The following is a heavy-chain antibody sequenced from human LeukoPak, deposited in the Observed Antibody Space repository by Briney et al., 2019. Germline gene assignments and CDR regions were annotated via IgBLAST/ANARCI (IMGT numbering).Heavy chain of an antibody. J-gene: IGHJ4*02. D-gene: IGHD2-15*01. CDR3: ARVEAQVVSAFDY. V-gene: IGHV4-59*01. CDR2: ISYRGTT. CDR1: GGSISPYY. Sequence: SETLSLTRTVSGGSISPYYWSWIRQPPGKGLEWIGYISYRGTTNYTPSPKTRVAISVDTSKNQFSLNLSSVTAADTAIYFCARVEAQVVSAFDYWGQGALVTVSS.